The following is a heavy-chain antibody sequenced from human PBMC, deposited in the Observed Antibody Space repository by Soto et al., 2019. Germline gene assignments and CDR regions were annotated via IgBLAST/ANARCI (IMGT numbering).Heavy chain of an antibody. CDR3: ARERLAAAGINWFDP. D-gene: IGHD6-13*01. CDR2: ISYDGSNK. Sequence: GGSLRLSCAASGFTFSSYAMHWVRQAPGKGLEWVAVISYDGSNKYYADSVKGRFTISRDNSKNTLYLQMNSLRAEDTAGYYCARERLAAAGINWFDPWGQGTLVTVSS. CDR1: GFTFSSYA. V-gene: IGHV3-30-3*01. J-gene: IGHJ5*02.